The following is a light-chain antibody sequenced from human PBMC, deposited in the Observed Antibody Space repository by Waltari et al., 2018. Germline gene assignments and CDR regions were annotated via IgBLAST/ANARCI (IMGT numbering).Light chain of an antibody. Sequence: DIVMTQSPLSLSVTPGEPASISCRSSQSLLHSSGTTFFDWYLQKPGQSPKLLFYLVSNRASGVPDRFSGSGSGTDFTLKISRVEAEDVGVYFCMQARQTPWTFGQGTKVEIK. CDR3: MQARQTPWT. J-gene: IGKJ1*01. CDR1: QSLLHSSGTTF. CDR2: LVS. V-gene: IGKV2-28*01.